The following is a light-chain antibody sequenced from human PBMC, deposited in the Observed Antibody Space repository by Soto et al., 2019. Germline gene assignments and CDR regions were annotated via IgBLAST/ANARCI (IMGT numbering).Light chain of an antibody. V-gene: IGLV2-14*03. CDR1: SSDVGGYNY. CDR3: TSYTTSSPYLV. Sequence: QSALTQPASVSGSPGQSITISCTGTSSDVGGYNYVSWYQHHPGKAPKLMIYDVTNRPSGVSNRFSGSKSGNTASLTISGLQAEDEADYYCTSYTTSSPYLVFGGETNLTVL. CDR2: DVT. J-gene: IGLJ3*02.